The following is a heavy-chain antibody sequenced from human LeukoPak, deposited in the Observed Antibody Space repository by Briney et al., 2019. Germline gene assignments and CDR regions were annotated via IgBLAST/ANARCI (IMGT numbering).Heavy chain of an antibody. V-gene: IGHV1-69*06. Sequence: SVKVSCKASGGTFSSYAISWVRQAPGQGLEWMGGIIPIFGTANYAQKFQGRVTITADKSTSTAYMELSSLRSEDTAVYYCARMGVGWLRYDYFDYWGQGTLITVSS. CDR1: GGTFSSYA. J-gene: IGHJ4*02. D-gene: IGHD5-12*01. CDR3: ARMGVGWLRYDYFDY. CDR2: IIPIFGTA.